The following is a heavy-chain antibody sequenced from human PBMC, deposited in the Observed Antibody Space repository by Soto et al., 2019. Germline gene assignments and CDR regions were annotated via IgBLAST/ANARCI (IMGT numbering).Heavy chain of an antibody. CDR3: ARESAGSGKNNWFDP. V-gene: IGHV1-18*01. CDR1: GYSFTTHG. Sequence: ASVKVSCKASGYSFTTHGITWVRQAPGQGLEWMGLITTYSGHTSYSPSLQGRVSMTRDTATSTAYMELKSLRADDTAVYYCARESAGSGKNNWFDPWGQGTLVTVSS. D-gene: IGHD3-10*01. J-gene: IGHJ5*02. CDR2: ITTYSGHT.